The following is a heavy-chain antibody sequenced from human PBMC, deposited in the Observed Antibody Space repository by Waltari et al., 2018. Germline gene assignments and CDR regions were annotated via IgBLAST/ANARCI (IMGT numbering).Heavy chain of an antibody. CDR1: GFTVSTKY. V-gene: IGHV3-53*01. CDR2: IQTGGAT. CDR3: ARVGTHTLYGMDV. J-gene: IGHJ6*02. Sequence: EVQLEESGGGLIQPGGSLRLSCAASGFTVSTKYMTWVRQAPGKGLAWVSVIQTGGATYYADSVKGRFTMSRDNSKNTLDLQMNSLSAEDTAVYYCARVGTHTLYGMDVWGQGTTVTVSS. D-gene: IGHD1-26*01.